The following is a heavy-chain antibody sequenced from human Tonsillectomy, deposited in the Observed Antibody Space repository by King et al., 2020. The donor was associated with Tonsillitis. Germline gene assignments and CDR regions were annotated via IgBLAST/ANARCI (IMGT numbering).Heavy chain of an antibody. Sequence: QLVQSGGGLVQPGGSLRLSCAASEFTFSSYWMSWVRQGPGKGLEWVANIKQDGSEKYYVDSVKGRFTISRDNAKNSLYLQMNSLRAEDTAVYYCAKVRLLPPGIAVAADYYYYGMDVWGQGTTVTVSS. CDR1: EFTFSSYW. CDR3: AKVRLLPPGIAVAADYYYYGMDV. J-gene: IGHJ6*02. CDR2: IKQDGSEK. V-gene: IGHV3-7*01. D-gene: IGHD6-19*01.